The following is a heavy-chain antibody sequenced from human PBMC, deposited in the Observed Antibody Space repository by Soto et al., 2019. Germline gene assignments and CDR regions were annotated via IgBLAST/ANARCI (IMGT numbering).Heavy chain of an antibody. CDR3: ARRGKDYGDGEGDY. J-gene: IGHJ4*02. V-gene: IGHV1-69*12. CDR2: IIPIFGTA. Sequence: QVQLVQSGAEVKKPGSSVKVSCKASGGTFSSYAISWVRQAPGQGLEWMGGIIPIFGTANYAQKFQGRVTITADESTSTAYMGLSSLRSEDTAVYYCARRGKDYGDGEGDYWGQGTLVTVSS. CDR1: GGTFSSYA. D-gene: IGHD4-17*01.